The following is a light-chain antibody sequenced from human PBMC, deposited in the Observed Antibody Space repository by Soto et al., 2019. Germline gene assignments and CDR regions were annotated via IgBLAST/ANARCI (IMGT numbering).Light chain of an antibody. J-gene: IGKJ1*01. CDR1: QYINTR. V-gene: IGKV3-11*01. CDR2: QTP. CDR3: HQRQSWPRT. Sequence: EIVLTQSPATLSSFPGDRVTLSCRASQYINTRLAWYQHRPSQSPILLIYQTPLRAAGIPAKFSASGSGTDFTLNISDVKPEDFELYYCHQRQSWPRTFGQGTKVDIK.